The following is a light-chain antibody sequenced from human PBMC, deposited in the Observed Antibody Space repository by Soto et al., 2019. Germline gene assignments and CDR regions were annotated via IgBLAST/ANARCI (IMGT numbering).Light chain of an antibody. CDR2: SAS. J-gene: IGKJ2*01. CDR3: QQSYNAPYT. V-gene: IGKV1-39*01. Sequence: DIQMTQSPSSLSMSVGDRVTITCRASQNIGTSLNWYQMKLGRAPKLLIFSASTLQSGAPSRFSGGGSGTDFTLTINNLQPEDFATYSCQQSYNAPYTFGQGTILEIK. CDR1: QNIGTS.